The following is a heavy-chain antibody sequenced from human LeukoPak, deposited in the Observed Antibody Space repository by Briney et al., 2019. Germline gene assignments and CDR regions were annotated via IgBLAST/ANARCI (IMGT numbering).Heavy chain of an antibody. J-gene: IGHJ4*02. CDR1: GFTFSSYG. Sequence: PGGSLRLSCAASGFTFSSYGMHWVRQAPGKGLEWVSAISGSGGSTYYADSVKGRFTISRDNSKNTLYLQMNSLRAEDTAVYYCAKQSYGDYFFDYWGQGTLVTVSS. CDR2: ISGSGGST. D-gene: IGHD4-17*01. V-gene: IGHV3-23*01. CDR3: AKQSYGDYFFDY.